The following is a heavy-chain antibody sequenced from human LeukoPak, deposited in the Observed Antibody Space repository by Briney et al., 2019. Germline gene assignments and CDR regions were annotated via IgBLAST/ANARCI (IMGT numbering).Heavy chain of an antibody. CDR2: MNPNSGNT. V-gene: IGHV1-8*01. Sequence: ASVKVSCKASGYTFTSYDINWVRQATGQGLEWMGWMNPNSGNTGYAQKFQGRVTMTRNTSISTAYMELSSLRSEDTAVYYCATFSPPPQMSIAAHWGQGTLVTVSS. J-gene: IGHJ4*02. CDR3: ATFSPPPQMSIAAH. D-gene: IGHD6-6*01. CDR1: GYTFTSYD.